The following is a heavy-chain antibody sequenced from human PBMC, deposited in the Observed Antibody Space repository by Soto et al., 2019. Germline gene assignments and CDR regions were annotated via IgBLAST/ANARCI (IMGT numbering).Heavy chain of an antibody. CDR1: GYTFTSYG. CDR2: MNPNSGNT. J-gene: IGHJ6*02. D-gene: IGHD3-10*01. V-gene: IGHV1-8*01. Sequence: ASVKVSCKASGYTFTSYGINWVRQATGQGLEWMGWMNPNSGNTGYAQKFQGRVTMTRNTSISTAYLQWSSLKASDTAMYYCAARGSTIRGWYYYGMDVWGQGTTVTVSS. CDR3: AARGSTIRGWYYYGMDV.